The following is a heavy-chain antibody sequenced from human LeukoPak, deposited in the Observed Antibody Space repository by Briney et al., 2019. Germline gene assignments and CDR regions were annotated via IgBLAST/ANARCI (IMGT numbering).Heavy chain of an antibody. CDR3: ARDGYSYGFDY. V-gene: IGHV3-53*01. CDR1: GFTVSSNY. Sequence: GGYLRLSCAASGFTVSSNYMSWVRQAPGKGLEWVSVIYSGGSTYYADSVKGRFTISRDNSKNTLYLQMNSLRAEDTAVYYCARDGYSYGFDYWGQGTLVTVSS. CDR2: IYSGGST. D-gene: IGHD5-18*01. J-gene: IGHJ4*02.